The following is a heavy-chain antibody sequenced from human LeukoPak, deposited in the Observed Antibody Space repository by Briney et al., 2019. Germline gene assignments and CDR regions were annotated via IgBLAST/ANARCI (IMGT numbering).Heavy chain of an antibody. Sequence: GGSLRLSCAASGFTFRSYEMNWVRQAPGKGLEWLSYISSSSTIYYADSVKGRFTISRDNAKNSLYLQMHSLRDEDTALYYCASSFCGGDCYSPDYWGQGTLVTVSS. CDR2: ISSSSTI. CDR1: GFTFRSYE. D-gene: IGHD2-21*02. CDR3: ASSFCGGDCYSPDY. V-gene: IGHV3-48*02. J-gene: IGHJ4*02.